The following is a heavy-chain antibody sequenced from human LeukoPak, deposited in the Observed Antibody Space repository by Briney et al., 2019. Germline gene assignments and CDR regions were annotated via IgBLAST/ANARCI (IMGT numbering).Heavy chain of an antibody. CDR3: ARLRYFDWFGHDAFDI. D-gene: IGHD3-9*01. V-gene: IGHV4-34*01. CDR1: GGSFSGYY. J-gene: IGHJ3*02. CDR2: INHSGST. Sequence: PSETLSLTCAVYGGSFSGYYWSWIRQPPGKGLEWIGEINHSGSTNYNPSLKSRVTISVDTSKNQFSLKLSSVTAADTAVYYCARLRYFDWFGHDAFDIWGQGTMVTVSS.